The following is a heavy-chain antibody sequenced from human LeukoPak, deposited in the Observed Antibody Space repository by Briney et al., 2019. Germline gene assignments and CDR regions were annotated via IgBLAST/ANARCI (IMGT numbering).Heavy chain of an antibody. J-gene: IGHJ4*02. D-gene: IGHD6-19*01. V-gene: IGHV4-59*01. CDR1: GGSLSTYS. CDR2: LHYSGTT. CDR3: AGGSGSGWMVDS. Sequence: SETLSLTFTVSGGSLSTYSCVWIRQPPGKGLEWIGHLHYSGTTNYNPSLKSRVTISVDTSKNQFSLKLSSVTAADTAVYYCAGGSGSGWMVDSWGQGTLVTVSS.